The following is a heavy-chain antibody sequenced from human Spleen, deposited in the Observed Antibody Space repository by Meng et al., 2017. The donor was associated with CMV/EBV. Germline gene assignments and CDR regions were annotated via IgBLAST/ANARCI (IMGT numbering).Heavy chain of an antibody. V-gene: IGHV3-7*03. Sequence: GESLKISCTGSGFTFGDYGISWVRQAPGKGLEWVANIKQDGSEKYYVDSVKGRFTISRDNAKNSLYLQMNSLRAEDTAVYYCLAVAGTDYYYYGMDVWGQGTTVTVSS. J-gene: IGHJ6*02. CDR1: GFTFGDYG. CDR2: IKQDGSEK. D-gene: IGHD6-19*01. CDR3: LAVAGTDYYYYGMDV.